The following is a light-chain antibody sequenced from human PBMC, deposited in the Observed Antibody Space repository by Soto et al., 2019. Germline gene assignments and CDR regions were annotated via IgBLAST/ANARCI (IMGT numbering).Light chain of an antibody. Sequence: QSVLTQPPSVSVAPGQTVTISCSGSSSNIGNNYVSWYQQLPGTAPKLLIYDSNKRPSGIPDRFSGSKSGTSATLGITGLQTGDEADYYCGTWDSSLSAVVFGGGTKLTVL. CDR1: SSNIGNNY. CDR2: DSN. V-gene: IGLV1-51*01. CDR3: GTWDSSLSAVV. J-gene: IGLJ2*01.